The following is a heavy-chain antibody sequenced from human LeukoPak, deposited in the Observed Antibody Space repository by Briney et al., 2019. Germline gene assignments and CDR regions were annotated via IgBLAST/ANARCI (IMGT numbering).Heavy chain of an antibody. D-gene: IGHD3-16*02. CDR1: GGSIDSTNW. J-gene: IGHJ4*02. Sequence: SETLSLTCDVSGGSIDSTNWWNWVRQPPGKGLEWIGEIHHDGRINYNPSPKSRVTLSVDKSKNQFSLRLNSVTAADTAMYYCARSHDHLWGNYPDYWGQGTLVTVSS. CDR3: ARSHDHLWGNYPDY. CDR2: IHHDGRI. V-gene: IGHV4/OR15-8*01.